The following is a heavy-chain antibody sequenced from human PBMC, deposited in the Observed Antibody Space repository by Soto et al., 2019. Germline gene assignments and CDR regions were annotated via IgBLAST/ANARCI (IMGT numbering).Heavy chain of an antibody. CDR2: ISSSGSTI. CDR3: AREIQGYYDFWSGYHYYYYGMDV. Sequence: VGSLRLSCAASGFTFSDYYMSWIRQAPGKGLEWVSYISSSGSTIYYADSVKGRFTISRDNAKNSLYLQMNSLRAEGTAVYYCAREIQGYYDFWSGYHYYYYGMDVWGQGTTVTVS. CDR1: GFTFSDYY. J-gene: IGHJ6*02. D-gene: IGHD3-3*01. V-gene: IGHV3-11*01.